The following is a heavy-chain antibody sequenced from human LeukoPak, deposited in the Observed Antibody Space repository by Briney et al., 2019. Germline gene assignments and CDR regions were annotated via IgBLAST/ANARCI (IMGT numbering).Heavy chain of an antibody. V-gene: IGHV4-59*01. CDR3: ARVVTTFFYFGWFDP. J-gene: IGHJ5*02. Sequence: SETLSLTCTVSGFSISSYYWSWIRQPPGKGLEWIGYIYYSGSTNYNPSLKSRVTISVDTSKNQFSLKLSSVTAADTAVYYCARVVTTFFYFGWFDPWGQGTLVTVSS. CDR1: GFSISSYY. CDR2: IYYSGST. D-gene: IGHD4-17*01.